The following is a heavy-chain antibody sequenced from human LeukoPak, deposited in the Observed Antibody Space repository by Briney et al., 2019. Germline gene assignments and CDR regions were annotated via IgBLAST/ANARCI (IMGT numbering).Heavy chain of an antibody. CDR1: GFTFSSYG. J-gene: IGHJ3*02. CDR3: ASRRYGGNIHAFDI. D-gene: IGHD4-23*01. Sequence: GGSLRLSCAASGFTFSSYGMSWVRQAPGKGLEWVSAISGTSSYIYYADSVKGRFTIPRDNAKNSLYLQMNSLRAEDTAVYYCASRRYGGNIHAFDIWGQGTMVTVSS. CDR2: ISGTSSYI. V-gene: IGHV3-21*01.